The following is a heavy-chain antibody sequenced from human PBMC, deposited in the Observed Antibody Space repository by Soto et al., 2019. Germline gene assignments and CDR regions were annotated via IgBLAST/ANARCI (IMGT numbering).Heavy chain of an antibody. Sequence: GGSLRLSCAASGFTFNNYAISWVRQAPGKGLEWVCAFGGSGGGSFYADSVKGRFTISRDNSKNTLYLQMSSLRADDTAVYYCANVDTAMVIFDYWGQGTLVTVSS. CDR3: ANVDTAMVIFDY. D-gene: IGHD5-18*01. CDR2: FGGSGGGS. CDR1: GFTFNNYA. J-gene: IGHJ4*02. V-gene: IGHV3-23*01.